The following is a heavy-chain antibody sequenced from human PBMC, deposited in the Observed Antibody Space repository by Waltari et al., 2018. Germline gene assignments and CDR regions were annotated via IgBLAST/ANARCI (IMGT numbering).Heavy chain of an antibody. J-gene: IGHJ6*03. CDR2: IYYSGST. Sequence: QVQLQESGPGLVKPSETLSLPCTVSGGSISSYSWSWIRQPPGKGLEWIGYIYYSGSTNYNPSLKSRVTISVDTSKNQFSLKLSSVTAADTAVYYCARDRSYMDVWGKGTTVTVSS. V-gene: IGHV4-59*01. CDR3: ARDRSYMDV. CDR1: GGSISSYS.